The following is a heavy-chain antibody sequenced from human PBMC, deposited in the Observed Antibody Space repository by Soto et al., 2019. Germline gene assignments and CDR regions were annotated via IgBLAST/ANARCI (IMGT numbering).Heavy chain of an antibody. CDR3: AQIAAAGTIDY. V-gene: IGHV4-59*01. Sequence: PSETLSLTCTVSGGSISSYYWSWIRQPPGKGLEWIGYIYYSGSTNYNPSLKSRVTISVDTSKNQFSLKLSSVTAADTAVYYCAQIAAAGTIDYWGQGTLVTVSS. D-gene: IGHD6-13*01. CDR1: GGSISSYY. CDR2: IYYSGST. J-gene: IGHJ4*02.